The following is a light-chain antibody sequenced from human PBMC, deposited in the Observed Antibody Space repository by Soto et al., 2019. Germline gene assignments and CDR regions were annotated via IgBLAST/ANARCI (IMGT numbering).Light chain of an antibody. CDR1: NSNVGKNY. V-gene: IGLV1-51*01. CDR3: GTWDSSLSVVL. CDR2: DND. Sequence: QSVLTQPPSVSAAPGQEVTISCSGSNSNVGKNYVSWYQHLPGTAPKLLIYDNDKRPSGIPDRFSGSKSDTSATLGITGLQTGDEANYYCGTWDSSLSVVLFGGGTQLTVL. J-gene: IGLJ2*01.